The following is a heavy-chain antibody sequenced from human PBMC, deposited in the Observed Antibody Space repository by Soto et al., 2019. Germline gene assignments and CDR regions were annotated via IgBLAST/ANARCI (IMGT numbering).Heavy chain of an antibody. Sequence: ASVKVSCKASGYTFTGYYMHWVRQAPGQGLEWMGWINPNSGGTNYAQKFQGRVTMTRDTSISTAYMELSRLRSDDTAVYYCARGSTTVTTSLDYWGQGTLVTVSS. J-gene: IGHJ4*02. V-gene: IGHV1-2*02. CDR1: GYTFTGYY. CDR3: ARGSTTVTTSLDY. D-gene: IGHD4-4*01. CDR2: INPNSGGT.